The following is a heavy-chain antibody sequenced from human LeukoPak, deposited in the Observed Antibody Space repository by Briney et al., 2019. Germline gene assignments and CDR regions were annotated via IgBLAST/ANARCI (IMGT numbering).Heavy chain of an antibody. CDR2: ISSSSSCI. Sequence: GGSLRLSCAASGFTFSSYSMNWVRQAPGKGLEWVSSISSSSSCIYYADSVKGRFTISRDNAKNSLYLQMNSLRAEDTAVYYCASGSSGYHLAFPFDYWGQGTLVTVSS. J-gene: IGHJ4*02. CDR3: ASGSSGYHLAFPFDY. V-gene: IGHV3-21*01. D-gene: IGHD3-22*01. CDR1: GFTFSSYS.